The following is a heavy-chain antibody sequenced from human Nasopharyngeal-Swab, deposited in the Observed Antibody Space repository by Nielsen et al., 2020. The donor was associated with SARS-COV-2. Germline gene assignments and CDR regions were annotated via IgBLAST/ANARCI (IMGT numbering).Heavy chain of an antibody. Sequence: GGSLRPSCAASGFTFSTYWMHWVRQAPGKGLVWVSRINIDGSSTRHADSVKGRFTISRDNGKNTLYLQMNSLRAEDTAIYYCARGFYYGMDVWDQGTTVTVSS. CDR2: INIDGSST. V-gene: IGHV3-74*01. J-gene: IGHJ6*02. CDR3: ARGFYYGMDV. CDR1: GFTFSTYW.